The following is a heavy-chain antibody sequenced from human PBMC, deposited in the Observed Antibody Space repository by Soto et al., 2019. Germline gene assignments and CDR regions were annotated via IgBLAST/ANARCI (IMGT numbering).Heavy chain of an antibody. J-gene: IGHJ6*02. D-gene: IGHD4-17*01. CDR3: ARDDSFYGEPGYGMNV. V-gene: IGHV4-31*03. CDR1: GATISSGGFY. Sequence: PSETLSLTCTVSGATISSGGFYWSWIRQRPGKGLEWIGHIYYTGSTYYKTSLNSRVTISVDMSRNQFSLRLRSVTAADTAKYFCARDDSFYGEPGYGMNVWGQGTTVTVPS. CDR2: IYYTGST.